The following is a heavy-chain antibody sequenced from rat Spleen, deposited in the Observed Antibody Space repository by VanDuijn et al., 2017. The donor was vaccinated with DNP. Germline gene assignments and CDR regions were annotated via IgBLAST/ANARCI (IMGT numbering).Heavy chain of an antibody. CDR3: AKSIRGKAY. V-gene: IGHV5-31*01. Sequence: EVQLVESGGGLVQPGRSLKLSCVASGFIFNNYWMTWIRQAPGKGLDWIASISNTGGSTYYPDSVKGRFTISRDNAENTVYLQMNSLRSEDTATYYCAKSIRGKAYWGQGTLVTVSS. J-gene: IGHJ3*01. D-gene: IGHD4-5*01. CDR1: GFIFNNYW. CDR2: ISNTGGST.